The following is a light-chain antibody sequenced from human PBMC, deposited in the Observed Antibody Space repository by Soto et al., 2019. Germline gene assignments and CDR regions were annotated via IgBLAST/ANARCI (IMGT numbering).Light chain of an antibody. CDR2: RAS. CDR1: QTIRSS. V-gene: IGKV1-39*01. Sequence: DIQMTQSPSSLSASVGERVTITCRASQTIRSSLNWYQKRPGTPPTLLIRRASSLPRGVPSRYSGSGSGTDFTLTIDSLQPEDFATYYCKQTYRLPPTFGEGTKVDIK. CDR3: KQTYRLPPT. J-gene: IGKJ4*01.